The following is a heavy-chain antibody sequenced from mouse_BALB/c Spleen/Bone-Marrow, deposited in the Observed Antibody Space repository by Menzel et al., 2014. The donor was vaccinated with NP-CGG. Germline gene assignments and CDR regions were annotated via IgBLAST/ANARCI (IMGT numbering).Heavy chain of an antibody. D-gene: IGHD2-10*01. V-gene: IGHV1-14*01. Sequence: VHVKQSGPELVKPGASVKMSCEASGYTFTSYVMHWVKQKPGQGLEWIGYINFYNDGTKYNEKFKGKATLTSDKSSSTAYMEVSSLTSEDSAVYYCARPYYGNYDAMDYWGQGTSVTVSS. CDR2: INFYNDGT. J-gene: IGHJ4*01. CDR3: ARPYYGNYDAMDY. CDR1: GYTFTSYV.